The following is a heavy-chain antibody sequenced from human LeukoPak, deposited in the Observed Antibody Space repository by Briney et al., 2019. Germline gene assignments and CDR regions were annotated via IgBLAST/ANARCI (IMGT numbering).Heavy chain of an antibody. Sequence: EASVNVSCKASGYTFTGYYIHWVRQAPGQGLEWVGLINPNGGSTGYAQRFQGRVTVTTDTSTSTVYMELNSLGSEDTAVYYCARERRAWGEDFWGQGTLVTVSS. CDR2: INPNGGST. CDR3: ARERRAWGEDF. J-gene: IGHJ4*02. CDR1: GYTFTGYY. D-gene: IGHD3-16*01. V-gene: IGHV1-46*01.